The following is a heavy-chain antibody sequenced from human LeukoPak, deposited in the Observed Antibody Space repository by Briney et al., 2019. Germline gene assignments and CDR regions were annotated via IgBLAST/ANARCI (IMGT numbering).Heavy chain of an antibody. V-gene: IGHV4-30-4*01. CDR3: ARDRYGQRIFDY. CDR2: IYYSGST. CDR1: VGSISSGYYY. J-gene: IGHJ4*02. Sequence: SETLSLTCTVSVGSISSGYYYWSWIRQPPGKGLEWIGCIYYSGSTYYNPSLKSRVTISVDTSKNQFSLKLSFVTAADTAVYYCARDRYGQRIFDYWDQGTLVTVSS. D-gene: IGHD3-16*02.